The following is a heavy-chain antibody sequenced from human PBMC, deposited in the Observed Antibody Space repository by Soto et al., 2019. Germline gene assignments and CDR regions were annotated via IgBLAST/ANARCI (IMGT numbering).Heavy chain of an antibody. Sequence: EVQLLESGGGLVQPGGSLRLSCAASGFTFSSYAMSWVRQAPGKGLEWVSAISGSGGSTYYADSVKGRFTISRDNSKNTLYLQMNSLGAEDTAVDYCARRSSGWYFDYWGQGTLVTVSS. J-gene: IGHJ4*02. D-gene: IGHD6-19*01. CDR3: ARRSSGWYFDY. CDR2: ISGSGGST. CDR1: GFTFSSYA. V-gene: IGHV3-23*01.